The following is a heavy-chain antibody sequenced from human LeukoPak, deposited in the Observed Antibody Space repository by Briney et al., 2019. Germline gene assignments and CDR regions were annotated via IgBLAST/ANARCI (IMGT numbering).Heavy chain of an antibody. Sequence: GSSVKVSCKASGGTFSSYAISWVRQAPGQGLEWMGRIIPNLGIANYAQKFQGRVTITADKSTSTAYMELSSLRSEDTAVYYCAEDRYSSSSPLYYYYGMDVWGQGTTVTVSS. J-gene: IGHJ6*02. D-gene: IGHD6-6*01. CDR1: GGTFSSYA. V-gene: IGHV1-69*04. CDR3: AEDRYSSSSPLYYYYGMDV. CDR2: IIPNLGIA.